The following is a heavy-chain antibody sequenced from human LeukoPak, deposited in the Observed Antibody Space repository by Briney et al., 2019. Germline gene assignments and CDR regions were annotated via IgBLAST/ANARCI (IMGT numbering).Heavy chain of an antibody. CDR3: ARDRVGATTWVFDH. CDR1: GVKFSSYA. J-gene: IGHJ4*02. V-gene: IGHV1-69*13. CDR2: ILPVYGSA. Sequence: ASVKVSCKASGVKFSSYAISWVRQAHGQGLEWMGGILPVYGSATYSQRFQDRVTITADESTSTVYMEVRSLRSEDTALYYCARDRVGATTWVFDHWGQGILVTVSS. D-gene: IGHD1-26*01.